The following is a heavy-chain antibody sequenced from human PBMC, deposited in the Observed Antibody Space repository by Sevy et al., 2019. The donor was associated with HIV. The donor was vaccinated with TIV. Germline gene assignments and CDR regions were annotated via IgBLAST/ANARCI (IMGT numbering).Heavy chain of an antibody. J-gene: IGHJ5*02. CDR2: IWYDGSNK. V-gene: IGHV3-33*01. Sequence: GGSLRLSCAASGFTFSSYGMHWVRQAPGKGLEWVAVIWYDGSNKYYADSVKGRFTISRDNSKNTLYLQMNSLRAEETAVYYCARGGREYYDFWSGYYSNWFDPWGQGTLVTVSS. D-gene: IGHD3-3*01. CDR1: GFTFSSYG. CDR3: ARGGREYYDFWSGYYSNWFDP.